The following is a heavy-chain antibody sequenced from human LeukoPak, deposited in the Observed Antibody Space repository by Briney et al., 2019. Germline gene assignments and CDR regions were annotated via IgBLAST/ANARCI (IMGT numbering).Heavy chain of an antibody. D-gene: IGHD4-17*01. Sequence: GASVKVSCKASGGTFSSCAISWVRQAPGQGLEWMGGIIPIFGTANYAQKFQGRVTITADESTSTAYMELSSLRSEDTAVYYCARSYGDYIPSYYYYYYYMDVWGKGTTVTISS. CDR3: ARSYGDYIPSYYYYYYYMDV. CDR1: GGTFSSCA. V-gene: IGHV1-69*13. J-gene: IGHJ6*03. CDR2: IIPIFGTA.